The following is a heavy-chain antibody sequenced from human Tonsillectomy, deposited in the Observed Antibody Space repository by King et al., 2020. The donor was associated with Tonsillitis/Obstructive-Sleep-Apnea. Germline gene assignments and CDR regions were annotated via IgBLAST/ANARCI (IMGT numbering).Heavy chain of an antibody. CDR1: GGSFSAYY. D-gene: IGHD2-15*01. CDR2: INHGGSV. V-gene: IGHV4-34*01. J-gene: IGHJ6*03. CDR3: ARAIVVVTTDYYMDV. Sequence: VQLQQWGAGLLKPSETLSLTCAVYGGSFSAYYWSWIRQPPGKGLEWIGEINHGGSVNYNPSLKSRATISVDTSKNQFSLKLSSVTAADTAVYYCARAIVVVTTDYYMDVWGKGTTVTVSS.